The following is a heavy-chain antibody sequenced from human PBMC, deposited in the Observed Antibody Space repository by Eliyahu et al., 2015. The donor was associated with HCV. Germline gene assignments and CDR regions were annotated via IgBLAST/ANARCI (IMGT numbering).Heavy chain of an antibody. V-gene: IGHV3-21*01. J-gene: IGHJ5*02. Sequence: EVQLVESGGGLVKPGGSLRLXCAASGFXFXSYSMNWVRQAPGKGLEWVSSISSSSSYIYYADSVKGRFTISRDNAKNSLYLQMNSLRAEDTAVYYCARGGQLLKKGWFDPWGQGTLVTVSS. CDR1: GFXFXSYS. D-gene: IGHD2-2*01. CDR2: ISSSSSYI. CDR3: ARGGQLLKKGWFDP.